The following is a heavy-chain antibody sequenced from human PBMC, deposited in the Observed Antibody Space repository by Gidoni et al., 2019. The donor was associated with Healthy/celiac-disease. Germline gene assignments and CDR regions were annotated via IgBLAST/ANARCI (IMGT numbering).Heavy chain of an antibody. V-gene: IGHV1-69-2*01. J-gene: IGHJ6*02. CDR1: GYTFTDSY. Sequence: EVQLVQSGAEVKKPGATVKISCKVSGYTFTDSYMHWVQQAPGKGLEWMGLVDPEDGETIYAEKFQGRVTITADTSTDTAYMELSSLRSEDTAVYYCATGAAAGMGPRYYYGMDVWGQGTTVTVSS. CDR2: VDPEDGET. D-gene: IGHD6-13*01. CDR3: ATGAAAGMGPRYYYGMDV.